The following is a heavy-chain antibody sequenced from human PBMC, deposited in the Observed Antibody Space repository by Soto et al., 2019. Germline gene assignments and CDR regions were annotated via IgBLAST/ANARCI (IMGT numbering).Heavy chain of an antibody. CDR3: ARDRGGCSSTSCYSLVFYYYYGMDV. J-gene: IGHJ6*02. V-gene: IGHV4-38-2*02. D-gene: IGHD2-2*02. CDR1: GYCISSGYY. CDR2: IYHSGST. Sequence: SESLSLSCAVCGYCISSGYYWGWIRQPPGKGLEWIGSIYHSGSTYYNPSLKSRVTISVDTSKNQFSLKLSSVTAADTAVYYCARDRGGCSSTSCYSLVFYYYYGMDVWGQGTTVTVSS.